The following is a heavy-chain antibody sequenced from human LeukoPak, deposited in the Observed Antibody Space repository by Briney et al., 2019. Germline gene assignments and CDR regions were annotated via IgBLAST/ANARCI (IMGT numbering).Heavy chain of an antibody. D-gene: IGHD2-15*01. V-gene: IGHV6-1*01. Sequence: SQTLSLTCAIAGDSVSSNTAAWNWIRQSPLRGLEWLGRTFYRSKWYNDYAGSVKSRITISPDTSKNHFSLQLDSVTPEDTAMYYCARDGWPAFDYWGQGSLVTVSS. J-gene: IGHJ4*02. CDR3: ARDGWPAFDY. CDR1: GDSVSSNTAA. CDR2: TFYRSKWYN.